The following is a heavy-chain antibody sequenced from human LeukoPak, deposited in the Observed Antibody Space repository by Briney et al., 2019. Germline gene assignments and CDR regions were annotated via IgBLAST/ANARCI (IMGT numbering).Heavy chain of an antibody. CDR2: IYYTGST. CDR1: GGSISSYY. CDR3: ARDLRYSGWYFDL. J-gene: IGHJ2*01. D-gene: IGHD3-16*02. Sequence: SETLSLTCTVSGGSISSYYWSWIRQPPGKGLEWIGYIYYTGSTNYNPSLKSRVTISVDTSKNQFSLKLIFVTAADTAVYYCARDLRYSGWYFDLWGRGTLVTVSS. V-gene: IGHV4-59*01.